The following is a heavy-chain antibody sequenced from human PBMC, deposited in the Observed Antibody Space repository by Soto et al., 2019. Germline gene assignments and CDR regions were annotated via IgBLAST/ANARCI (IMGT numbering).Heavy chain of an antibody. V-gene: IGHV3-30*03. Sequence: AGGSLRLSCAASGFAFTNYGIHWVRQAPGKGLEWVAHISNDGSKKFYGDSVKGRFTISRDNSENTVYLQMTSLRPDDTAVFYCARDVAMPTGLGLGYWGQGTLVTAPQ. CDR2: ISNDGSKK. D-gene: IGHD6-19*01. CDR1: GFAFTNYG. J-gene: IGHJ4*02. CDR3: ARDVAMPTGLGLGY.